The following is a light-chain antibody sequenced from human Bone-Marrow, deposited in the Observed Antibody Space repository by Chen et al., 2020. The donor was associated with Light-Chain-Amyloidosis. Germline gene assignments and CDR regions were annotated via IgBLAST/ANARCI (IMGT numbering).Light chain of an antibody. CDR2: RNT. V-gene: IGLV1-47*01. J-gene: IGLJ1*01. Sequence: QSVLTQPPSASGTPGQRVTISCSGASSNIGINYGYWYQPFPGTPPNLLIHRNTQLPSGVPDQFSASKSGTAAFLAICGLRSEDEADYYCAAWDGSLSGYVFGTGTKVIVL. CDR1: SSNIGINY. CDR3: AAWDGSLSGYV.